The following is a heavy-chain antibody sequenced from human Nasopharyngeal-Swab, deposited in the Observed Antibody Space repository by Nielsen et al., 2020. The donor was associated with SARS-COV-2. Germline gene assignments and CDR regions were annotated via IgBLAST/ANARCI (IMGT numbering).Heavy chain of an antibody. D-gene: IGHD3-10*01. CDR3: ARDRLWFGELLSPLNCYYYGMDV. CDR2: IKQDGSEK. J-gene: IGHJ6*02. CDR1: GFTFSSYW. V-gene: IGHV3-7*01. Sequence: GGSLRLSCAASGFTFSSYWMSWVRQAPGKGLEWVANIKQDGSEKYYVDSVKGRFTISRDNAKNSLYLQMNSLRAEDTAVYYCARDRLWFGELLSPLNCYYYGMDVWGQGTTVTVSS.